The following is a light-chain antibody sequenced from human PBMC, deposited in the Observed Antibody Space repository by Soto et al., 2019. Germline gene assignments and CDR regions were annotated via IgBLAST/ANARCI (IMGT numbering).Light chain of an antibody. CDR2: GAS. CDR1: QSVSNN. J-gene: IGKJ1*01. Sequence: ETVMAQSPGTLSVSPGERATLSCRASQSVSNNLAWYQQKPGQAPRLLIYGASTRATGIPARLSGSGSGTEFTLTISSLQSEDFAIYYCQQYNNWTPWTFG. CDR3: QQYNNWTPWT. V-gene: IGKV3-15*01.